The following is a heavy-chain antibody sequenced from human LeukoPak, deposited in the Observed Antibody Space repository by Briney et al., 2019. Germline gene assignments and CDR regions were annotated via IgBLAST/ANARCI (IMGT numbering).Heavy chain of an antibody. V-gene: IGHV1-18*01. CDR3: ARALSTTSCCFGLDV. CDR1: GYKFSNFG. J-gene: IGHJ6*02. Sequence: ASVKVSCKASGYKFSNFGISWVRQAPGQGLEWMGWISAHNGNTNYAQRFQGRGTMTTDTSTNTTYLDLKSLRSDDTAVYYCARALSTTSCCFGLDVWGQGSTVTVS. CDR2: ISAHNGNT. D-gene: IGHD2-2*01.